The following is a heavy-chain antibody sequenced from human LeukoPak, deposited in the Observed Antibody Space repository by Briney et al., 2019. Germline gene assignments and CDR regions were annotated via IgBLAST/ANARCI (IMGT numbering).Heavy chain of an antibody. V-gene: IGHV3-21*04. CDR2: ITSTSSYI. CDR1: GFTFSSYS. D-gene: IGHD7-27*01. CDR3: AREATLGKGGYYYYYGMDV. Sequence: GGSLRLSCATSGFTFSSYSMNWVRQAPGKGLEWVSSITSTSSYIYYADSLKGRFTISRDNAKNSLYLQMNSLRAEDTAVYYCAREATLGKGGYYYYYGMDVWGQGTTVTVSS. J-gene: IGHJ6*02.